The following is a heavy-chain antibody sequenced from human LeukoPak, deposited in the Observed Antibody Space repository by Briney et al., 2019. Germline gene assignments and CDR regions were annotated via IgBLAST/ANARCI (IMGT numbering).Heavy chain of an antibody. CDR3: AKDLWPMEYSSSSPFDY. CDR1: GYTFTSYY. Sequence: SCKASGYTFTSYYMHWVRQAPGKGLEWVAFIRYDGTNKYYADSVKGRFTISRDNSKNTVYLQMHSLRAEDTAVYYCAKDLWPMEYSSSSPFDYWGQGTLVTVSS. D-gene: IGHD6-6*01. V-gene: IGHV3-30*02. CDR2: IRYDGTNK. J-gene: IGHJ4*02.